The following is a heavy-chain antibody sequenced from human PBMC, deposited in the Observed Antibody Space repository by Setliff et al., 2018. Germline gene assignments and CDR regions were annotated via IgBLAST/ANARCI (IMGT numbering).Heavy chain of an antibody. CDR1: GVSISSYY. CDR3: ARERYFDWFFED. D-gene: IGHD3-9*01. V-gene: IGHV4-4*08. CDR2: IQKSGST. Sequence: SETLSLTCNVSGVSISSYYWSWIRQPPGKGLESIGYIQKSGSTNYNPSLMSRVSISVDTSKNQLSLKLGSVTAADTAVYYCARERYFDWFFEDWGHGTLVTVSS. J-gene: IGHJ4*01.